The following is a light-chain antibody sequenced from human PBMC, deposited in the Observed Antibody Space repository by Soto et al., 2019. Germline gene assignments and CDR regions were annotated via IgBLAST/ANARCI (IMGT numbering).Light chain of an antibody. CDR3: SSYTSSSSYV. Sequence: QSALTQPASVSGSPGQSITISCTGTSSDVGGYKYVSWYQQYPGKAPKLMIYDVSNRPSGVSNRFSGSKSGNTASLTISGLQAEDEADYYCSSYTSSSSYVFGTGTKLPS. CDR2: DVS. J-gene: IGLJ1*01. V-gene: IGLV2-14*03. CDR1: SSDVGGYKY.